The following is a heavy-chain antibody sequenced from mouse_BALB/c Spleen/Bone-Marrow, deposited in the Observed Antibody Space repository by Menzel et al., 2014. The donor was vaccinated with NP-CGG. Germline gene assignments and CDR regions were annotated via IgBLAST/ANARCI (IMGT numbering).Heavy chain of an antibody. CDR1: GYAFSISW. Sequence: VQLQQSGPELVKPGASVKISCKASGYAFSISWMNWVKQRPGQGLEWIGRIYPGDGDTNYNGKFKDKATLTAEKSSSTAYMQLSSLTSLDSAVYFCARTGPFGYWGQGTLVTVSA. J-gene: IGHJ3*01. CDR3: ARTGPFGY. V-gene: IGHV1-82*01. D-gene: IGHD4-1*01. CDR2: IYPGDGDT.